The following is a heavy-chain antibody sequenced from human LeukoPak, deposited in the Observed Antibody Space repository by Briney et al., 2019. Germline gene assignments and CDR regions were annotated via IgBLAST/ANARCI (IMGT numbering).Heavy chain of an antibody. J-gene: IGHJ5*02. D-gene: IGHD5-24*01. V-gene: IGHV3-33*01. CDR2: IWYDASDR. CDR3: VRGVGVSRFNYFDP. Sequence: GRSLTLSCAASGFXFSSFGIHWVRQAPGKGLEWVAVIWYDASDRYYADSVKGRFTISRDNSKNTLFLQMNSLRDDDTAVYYCVRGVGVSRFNYFDPWGQGTLVVVSS. CDR1: GFXFSSFG.